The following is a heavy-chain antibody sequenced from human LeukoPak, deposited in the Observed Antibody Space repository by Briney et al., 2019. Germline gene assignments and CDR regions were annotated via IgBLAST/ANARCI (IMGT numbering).Heavy chain of an antibody. V-gene: IGHV3-30*04. D-gene: IGHD2/OR15-2a*01. J-gene: IGHJ6*03. CDR3: AKVPNNYYYYYMDV. CDR1: GFTFSSYA. Sequence: GGSLRLSCAASGFTFSSYAMHWVRQAPGKGLEWVAVISYDGSNKYYADSVKGRFTISRDNSKNTLYLQMNSLRAEDTAVYYCAKVPNNYYYYYMDVWGKGTTVTISS. CDR2: ISYDGSNK.